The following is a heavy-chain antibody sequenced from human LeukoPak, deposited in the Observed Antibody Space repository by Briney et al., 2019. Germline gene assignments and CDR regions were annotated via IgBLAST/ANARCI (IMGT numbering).Heavy chain of an antibody. Sequence: HYCAACGFTYSFHRMSLLRQPPGGKLELMANIKKNGTEKYYMDSMKCRFSISRDNAKNPLYLQMNAMRAEDTAVYYCARDVRPDYWGQGTLVTVST. CDR3: ARDVRPDY. J-gene: IGHJ4*02. CDR1: GFTYSFHR. V-gene: IGHV3-7*04. CDR2: IKKNGTEK. D-gene: IGHD6-6*01.